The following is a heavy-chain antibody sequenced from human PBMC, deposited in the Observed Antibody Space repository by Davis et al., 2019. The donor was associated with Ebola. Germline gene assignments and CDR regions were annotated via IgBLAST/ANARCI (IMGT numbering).Heavy chain of an antibody. CDR2: IYYSGST. J-gene: IGHJ4*02. Sequence: MPSETLSLTCTVSGGSISSSSYYCGWIRQPPGKGLEWIGSIYYSGSTYYNPSLKSRVTISVDTSKNQFSLKLSSVTAADTAVYYCARHLWGGDYGRWGQGTLVTVSS. D-gene: IGHD4-17*01. CDR3: ARHLWGGDYGR. V-gene: IGHV4-39*01. CDR1: GGSISSSSYY.